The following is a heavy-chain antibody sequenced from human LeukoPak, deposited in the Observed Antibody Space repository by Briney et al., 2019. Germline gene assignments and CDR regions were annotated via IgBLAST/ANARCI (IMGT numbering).Heavy chain of an antibody. Sequence: ASVKVSCKASGYTFTGYYMHWVRQAPGQGLEWMGWINPNSGGTNYAQKFQGRVTMTRDTSISTAYMKLSRLRSDDTAVYYCARQGKWVTKYFDYWGRGTLVTVSS. D-gene: IGHD4-17*01. CDR1: GYTFTGYY. V-gene: IGHV1-2*02. J-gene: IGHJ4*02. CDR3: ARQGKWVTKYFDY. CDR2: INPNSGGT.